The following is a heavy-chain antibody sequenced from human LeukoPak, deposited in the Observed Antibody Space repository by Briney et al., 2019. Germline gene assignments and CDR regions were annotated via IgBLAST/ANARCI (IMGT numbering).Heavy chain of an antibody. Sequence: GGSLRLSCAASGFTFSSYSMNWVRQAPGKGLEWVSSISSSSSYIYYADSVKGRFINSRDNAKNSLYLQMNSLRAEDTAVYYCARDSEMATTPFDYWGQGTLVTVSS. CDR1: GFTFSSYS. D-gene: IGHD5-24*01. V-gene: IGHV3-21*01. J-gene: IGHJ4*02. CDR2: ISSSSSYI. CDR3: ARDSEMATTPFDY.